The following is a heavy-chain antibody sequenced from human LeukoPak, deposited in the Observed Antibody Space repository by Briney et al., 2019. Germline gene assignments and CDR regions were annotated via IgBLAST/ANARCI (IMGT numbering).Heavy chain of an antibody. V-gene: IGHV3-7*01. J-gene: IGHJ4*02. CDR3: ARESSGSYMK. CDR1: GFSFSSYW. D-gene: IGHD3-10*01. Sequence: GGSLRLSCEGSGFSFSSYWMTWVRQSPGKGPEWVANIKQDESERYTVDSVKGRFTISRDNAKNSVYLHMNSLRAEDTALYYCARESSGSYMKWGQGTLVTVSS. CDR2: IKQDESER.